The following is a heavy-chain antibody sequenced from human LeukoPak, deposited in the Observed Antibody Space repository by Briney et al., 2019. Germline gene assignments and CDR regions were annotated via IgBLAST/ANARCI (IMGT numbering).Heavy chain of an antibody. J-gene: IGHJ6*03. D-gene: IGHD6-19*01. Sequence: ADPLSLTCTVSGGSISSYYWSWIRQPPGKGLEWIGYIYYSGSTNYNPSLKSRVTISVDTSKNQFSLKLSSVTAADTAVYYCARDRVVSSGWSVAAGHYYYYYMDVWGKGTTVTVSS. CDR3: ARDRVVSSGWSVAAGHYYYYYMDV. CDR1: GGSISSYY. CDR2: IYYSGST. V-gene: IGHV4-59*01.